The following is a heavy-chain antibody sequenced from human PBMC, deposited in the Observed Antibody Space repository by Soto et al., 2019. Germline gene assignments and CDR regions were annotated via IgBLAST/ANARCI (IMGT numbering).Heavy chain of an antibody. J-gene: IGHJ4*02. CDR2: ISGSGGST. V-gene: IGHV3-23*01. CDR3: AKDLSFGEFSNYDY. Sequence: PGGSLRLSCAASGFTFSSYAMSWVRQAPGKGLEWVSAISGSGGSTYYADSVKGRFTISRDNSKNTLYLQMNSLRAEDTAVYYCAKDLSFGEFSNYDYWGQGTLVTVSS. CDR1: GFTFSSYA. D-gene: IGHD3-10*01.